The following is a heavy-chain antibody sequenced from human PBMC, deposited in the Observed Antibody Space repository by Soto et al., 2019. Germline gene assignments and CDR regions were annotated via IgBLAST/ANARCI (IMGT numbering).Heavy chain of an antibody. CDR2: ISGSGGTT. Sequence: PGGSLRLSCAVSGFIFSSYAMSWVRQAPGKGLEWVSAISGSGGTTYYADSVKGRFTISRDNSKNTLYLQMNSLRAEDTAVYYCAKEGYSSSWYYFDYWGQGTLVTVSS. J-gene: IGHJ4*02. V-gene: IGHV3-23*01. D-gene: IGHD6-13*01. CDR1: GFIFSSYA. CDR3: AKEGYSSSWYYFDY.